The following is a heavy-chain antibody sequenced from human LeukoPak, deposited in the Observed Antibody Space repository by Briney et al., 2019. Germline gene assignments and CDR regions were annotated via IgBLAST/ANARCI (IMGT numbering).Heavy chain of an antibody. V-gene: IGHV3-33*01. CDR1: GFTFSSYG. CDR3: ARISAVAEYFDY. J-gene: IGHJ4*02. CDR2: IWYDGSNK. Sequence: PGGSLRLSCAASGFTFSSYGMHWVRQAPGKGLEWVAVIWYDGSNKYYADSVKGRFTISRDNSKNTLYLQMNSLRAEDTAVYYCARISAVAEYFDYWGQGTLVTVSS. D-gene: IGHD6-19*01.